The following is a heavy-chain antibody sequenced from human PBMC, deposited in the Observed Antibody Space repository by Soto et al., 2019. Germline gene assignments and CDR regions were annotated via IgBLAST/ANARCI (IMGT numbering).Heavy chain of an antibody. D-gene: IGHD1-1*01. Sequence: EVQLVESGGGLVQPGRSLRLSCAASGFNFDDHAMNWVRQAPGKGLAWVSGVSWTGAYTGYAASVKGRFTISRDNAKSSLYLEMNSLRPEDTAFYYCARDIFRTITTIDYWGQGTLVTVSS. CDR1: GFNFDDHA. V-gene: IGHV3-9*01. J-gene: IGHJ4*02. CDR2: VSWTGAYT. CDR3: ARDIFRTITTIDY.